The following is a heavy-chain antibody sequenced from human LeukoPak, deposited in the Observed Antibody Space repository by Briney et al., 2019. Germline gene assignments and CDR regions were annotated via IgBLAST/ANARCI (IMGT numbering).Heavy chain of an antibody. CDR2: ISSSGSTI. CDR1: GFTFSDYY. J-gene: IGHJ4*02. Sequence: GGSLRLSCAASGFTFSDYYMSWIRQAPGKGLEWVSYISSSGSTIYYADSVKGRFTVSRDNAKNSLYLQMNSLRAEDTAVYYCASAVYDFWSGYTIYFDYWGQGTLVTVSS. D-gene: IGHD3-3*01. CDR3: ASAVYDFWSGYTIYFDY. V-gene: IGHV3-11*04.